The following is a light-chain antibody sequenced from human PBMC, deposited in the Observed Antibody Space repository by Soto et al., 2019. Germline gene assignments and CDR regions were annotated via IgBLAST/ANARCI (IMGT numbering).Light chain of an antibody. CDR2: GAS. Sequence: EIVMTQSPATLSVSPGERATLSCRASQSVSSNLAWYRQNPGQAPRLLIYGASTRATGIPARFSGSGSGTEFTLTISSLQSEDFAVYYCQQYNNWPQTFGQGTKVEIK. V-gene: IGKV3-15*01. CDR1: QSVSSN. CDR3: QQYNNWPQT. J-gene: IGKJ1*01.